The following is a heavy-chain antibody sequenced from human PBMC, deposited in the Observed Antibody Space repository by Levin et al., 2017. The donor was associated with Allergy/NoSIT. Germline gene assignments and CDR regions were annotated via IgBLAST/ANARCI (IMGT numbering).Heavy chain of an antibody. J-gene: IGHJ4*02. Sequence: PGGSLRLSCGASGFTFSDYYMSWIRQAPGKGLEWVSYISTSSTHTKYADSVKGRFTISRDNPNNSLYLQMNSLRAEDTAVYYCAREVLDDSGSYVDQWGQGTLVSVSS. CDR2: ISTSSTHT. CDR1: GFTFSDYY. V-gene: IGHV3-11*05. CDR3: AREVLDDSGSYVDQ. D-gene: IGHD3-10*01.